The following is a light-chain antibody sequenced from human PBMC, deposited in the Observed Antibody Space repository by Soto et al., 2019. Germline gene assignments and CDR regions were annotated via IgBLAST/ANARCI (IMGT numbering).Light chain of an antibody. Sequence: EIVLTQSPGTLSLSPGERATLSCRASQSVSSSYLAWYQQQPDQAPRLLIYGATTRAPGIPDRFSGSGSGTDFTLTINRLEPEDFAVYYCQQFDGSPLTFGPGTKVDIK. CDR3: QQFDGSPLT. CDR2: GAT. CDR1: QSVSSSY. J-gene: IGKJ3*01. V-gene: IGKV3-20*01.